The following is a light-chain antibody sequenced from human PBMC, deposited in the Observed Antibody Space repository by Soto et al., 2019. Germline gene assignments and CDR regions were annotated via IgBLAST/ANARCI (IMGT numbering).Light chain of an antibody. J-gene: IGKJ5*01. Sequence: IVMTQSPGTLSVSPGERATLSCRASQSISRNLGWYQHKLGQAPRLLIYGASTRATDVPARFSGSGSGTEFTLTISSLQSEDSAVYYCQQYDKWPITVGQGTRLEIK. CDR2: GAS. CDR1: QSISRN. CDR3: QQYDKWPIT. V-gene: IGKV3-15*01.